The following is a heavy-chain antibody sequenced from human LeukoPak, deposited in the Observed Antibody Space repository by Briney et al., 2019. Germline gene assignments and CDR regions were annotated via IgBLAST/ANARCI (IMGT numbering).Heavy chain of an antibody. CDR2: TYYRSKWYN. CDR3: ARDTGVRPSVAHFDY. Sequence: SQTLSLTCAISGDSVSSNNAAWHWIRQSPSRGLEWLGSTYYRSKWYNDYAVSVKSRITINPDTSKNQFSLQLNSVTPEDTAVYYCARDTGVRPSVAHFDYWGQGTLVTVSS. V-gene: IGHV6-1*01. D-gene: IGHD1-14*01. J-gene: IGHJ4*02. CDR1: GDSVSSNNAA.